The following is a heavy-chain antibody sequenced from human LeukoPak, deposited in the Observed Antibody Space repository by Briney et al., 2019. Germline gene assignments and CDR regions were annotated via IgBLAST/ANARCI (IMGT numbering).Heavy chain of an antibody. CDR2: INHSGST. Sequence: SGTLSFTCAVSGGSISSSNWWSWVRQPPGKGLEWIGEINHSGSTNYNPSLKSRVTISVDTSKNQFSLKLSSVTAADTAVYYCARGSVPVSFDYWGQGTLVTVSS. CDR3: ARGSVPVSFDY. V-gene: IGHV4-4*02. D-gene: IGHD4-17*01. CDR1: GGSISSSNW. J-gene: IGHJ4*02.